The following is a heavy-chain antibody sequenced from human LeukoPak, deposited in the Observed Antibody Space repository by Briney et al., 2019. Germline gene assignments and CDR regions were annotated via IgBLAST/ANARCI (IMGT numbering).Heavy chain of an antibody. CDR3: ARPCSLESTNCRDAFGI. V-gene: IGHV1-46*01. Sequence: GASVKVSCKASGYTFTSYFIHWVRQAPGQGLEWMGTINPSGGSTSYAQNFQGRVTLTRDTSTSTVYMEVSSLRPEDTAVYYCARPCSLESTNCRDAFGIWGQGTMVTVSS. CDR1: GYTFTSYF. CDR2: INPSGGST. D-gene: IGHD2-2*01. J-gene: IGHJ3*02.